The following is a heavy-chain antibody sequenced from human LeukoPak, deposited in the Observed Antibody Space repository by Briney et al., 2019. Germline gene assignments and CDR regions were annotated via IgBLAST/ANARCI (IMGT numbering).Heavy chain of an antibody. V-gene: IGHV3-30*02. Sequence: PGGSLRLSCAASGFTFSSYGMHWVRQAPGKGLEWVAFIRYDGSNKYYADSVKGRLTISRDNSKNTLYLQMNSLRAEDTAVYYCAKDPCSSTSCYIDYWGQGTLVTVSS. CDR1: GFTFSSYG. D-gene: IGHD2-2*02. CDR3: AKDPCSSTSCYIDY. J-gene: IGHJ4*02. CDR2: IRYDGSNK.